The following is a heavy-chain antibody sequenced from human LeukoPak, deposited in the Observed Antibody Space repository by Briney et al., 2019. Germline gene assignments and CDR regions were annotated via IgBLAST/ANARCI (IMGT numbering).Heavy chain of an antibody. D-gene: IGHD5-24*01. CDR2: LYYTGST. V-gene: IGHV4-59*12. Sequence: SETLSLTCTVSGGSISSYYWSWIRQPPGKGLEWIGCLYYTGSTNYNPSLKSRVTMSVDTSKNQFSLKLSSVTAADTAVYYCARDRGARWLQFPFDYWGQGTLVTVSS. J-gene: IGHJ4*02. CDR3: ARDRGARWLQFPFDY. CDR1: GGSISSYY.